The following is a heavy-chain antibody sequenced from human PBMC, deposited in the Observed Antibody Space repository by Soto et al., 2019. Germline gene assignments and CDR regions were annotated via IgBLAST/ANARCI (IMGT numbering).Heavy chain of an antibody. CDR3: ARDQTEGATIEYFQH. D-gene: IGHD1-26*01. CDR1: GFTFSAYG. J-gene: IGHJ1*01. CDR2: IWYDGSNT. V-gene: IGHV3-33*02. Sequence: GGSLRLSCAASGFTFSAYGMHWVRQAPGKGLEWVALIWYDGSNTYYAESAKGRFTISRDNSKNTLFLQMNSLRAEDTAVYYCARDQTEGATIEYFQHWGQGTLVTVSS.